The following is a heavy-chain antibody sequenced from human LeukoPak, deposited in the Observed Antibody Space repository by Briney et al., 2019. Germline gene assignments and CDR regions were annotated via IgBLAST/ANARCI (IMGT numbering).Heavy chain of an antibody. CDR2: ISSSSSYI. CDR3: ARDRVSDQGY. J-gene: IGHJ4*02. Sequence: PGGSLRLSCAASGFTFSSYSMNWVRQAPGKGLEWVSSISSSSSYIYYADSVKGRFTISRDNAKNSLYLQMNGLRAEDTAVYYCARDRVSDQGYWGQGTLVTVSS. CDR1: GFTFSSYS. V-gene: IGHV3-21*01. D-gene: IGHD2-2*01.